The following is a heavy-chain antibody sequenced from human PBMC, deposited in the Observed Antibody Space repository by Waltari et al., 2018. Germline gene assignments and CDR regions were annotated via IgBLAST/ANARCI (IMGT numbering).Heavy chain of an antibody. V-gene: IGHV3-7*04. CDR1: GFTFGGYW. Sequence: DVHLMESGGTLVQPGGSLRLSCGASGFTFGGYWMTWVRQAPGKGLEWVANIDADGSEIHYADSVRGRFTISRDDPNSSLYLQMDNLRVEDSAVYYCARGHSAYWGQGTLVTVSS. D-gene: IGHD2-21*01. CDR2: IDADGSEI. CDR3: ARGHSAY. J-gene: IGHJ4*02.